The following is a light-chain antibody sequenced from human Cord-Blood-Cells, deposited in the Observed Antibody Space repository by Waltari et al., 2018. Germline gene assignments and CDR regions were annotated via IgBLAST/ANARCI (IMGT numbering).Light chain of an antibody. V-gene: IGKV3-11*01. J-gene: IGKJ3*01. CDR1: QSFSIY. Sequence: EIVLTQSPATLSLSPGERATLSCRASQSFSIYLAWYQQKTCQAPRLLIYDASNRATGIPARFSGSGSGTDFTLTISSLEPEDFAVYYCQQRSNWPPFTFGPGTKVDIK. CDR2: DAS. CDR3: QQRSNWPPFT.